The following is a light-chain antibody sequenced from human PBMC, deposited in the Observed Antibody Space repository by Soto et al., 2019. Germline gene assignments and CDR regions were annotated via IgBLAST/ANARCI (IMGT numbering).Light chain of an antibody. CDR3: EKDCSHPQV. Sequence: ETGVPRSPATRPGWPWERGRVCGRCSQSVRSNLAWYPQQPGQAPRLLIYGASTRATGVPARFSGSGSGTEFCLAISLLQSEDPATHFSEKDCSHPQVLGAGTKVDIK. J-gene: IGKJ4*02. V-gene: IGKV3-15*01. CDR2: GAS. CDR1: QSVRSN.